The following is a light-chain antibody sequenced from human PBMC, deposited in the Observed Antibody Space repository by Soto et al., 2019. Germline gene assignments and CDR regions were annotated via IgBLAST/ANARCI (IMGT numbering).Light chain of an antibody. CDR2: KTS. CDR1: QSINNW. CDR3: QQYKSFSLT. Sequence: DIQMTQSPSTLSASVGDRVTITCRASQSINNWLAWYQQEPGKAPKLLIYKTSDLESGVPSRFSGSGSGTEFSLTISSLQPDDFATYYCQQYKSFSLTFGGGTRVEVK. V-gene: IGKV1-5*03. J-gene: IGKJ4*01.